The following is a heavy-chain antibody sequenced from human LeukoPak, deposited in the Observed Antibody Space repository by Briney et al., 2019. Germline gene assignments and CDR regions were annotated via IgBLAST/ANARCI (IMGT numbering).Heavy chain of an antibody. V-gene: IGHV4-30-2*01. CDR1: GGSISSGGYY. Sequence: SQTLSLTCTVSGGSISSGGYYWSWIRQPPGKGLEWIGYIYHSGSTYYNPSLKSRVTISVDRSKNQFSLKLSSVTAADTAVYYCARDLSVAGRGRAWFDPWGQGTLVTVSS. CDR2: IYHSGST. D-gene: IGHD6-19*01. CDR3: ARDLSVAGRGRAWFDP. J-gene: IGHJ5*02.